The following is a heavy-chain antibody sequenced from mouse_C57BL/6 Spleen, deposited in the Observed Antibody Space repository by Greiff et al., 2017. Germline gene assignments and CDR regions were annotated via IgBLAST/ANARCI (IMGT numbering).Heavy chain of an antibody. V-gene: IGHV1-39*01. CDR1: GYSFTDYN. CDR3: AREGLIYYYGGALAY. D-gene: IGHD1-1*02. CDR2: INPNYGTT. J-gene: IGHJ3*01. Sequence: EVQLQQSGPELVKPGASVKISCKASGYSFTDYNMNWVKQSNGKSLEWIGVINPNYGTTSYNQKYKVKATLTVDQSSSTAYMQLNILTSEASAVYYCAREGLIYYYGGALAYWGQGTLVTVSA.